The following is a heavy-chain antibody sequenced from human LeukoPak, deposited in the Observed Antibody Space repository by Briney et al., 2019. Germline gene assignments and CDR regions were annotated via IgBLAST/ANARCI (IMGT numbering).Heavy chain of an antibody. J-gene: IGHJ5*02. CDR2: ISYDGSNK. CDR3: ARESNEYYYDSSGYPNWFDP. CDR1: GFTFSSYA. Sequence: GRSLRLSCAASGFTFSSYAMHWVRQAPGKGLEWVAVISYDGSNKYYADSVKGRFTISRDNSKNTLYLQMNSLRAEDTAVYYCARESNEYYYDSSGYPNWFDPWGQGTLATVSS. V-gene: IGHV3-30*04. D-gene: IGHD3-22*01.